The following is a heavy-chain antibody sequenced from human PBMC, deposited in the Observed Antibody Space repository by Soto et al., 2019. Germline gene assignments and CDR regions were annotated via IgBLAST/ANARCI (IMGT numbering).Heavy chain of an antibody. V-gene: IGHV3-7*03. CDR3: VRLYIVVVPAATQWFDP. CDR1: GFTFSHHW. Sequence: GGSLRLSCVASGFTFSHHWMSWVRRAPGKGLQWVANINQDGSEKYYEDSVKGRFTISRDNAKNSLALQMDNLRAEDAAVYYCVRLYIVVVPAATQWFDPWGQGTRVTAPQ. D-gene: IGHD2-2*01. CDR2: INQDGSEK. J-gene: IGHJ5*02.